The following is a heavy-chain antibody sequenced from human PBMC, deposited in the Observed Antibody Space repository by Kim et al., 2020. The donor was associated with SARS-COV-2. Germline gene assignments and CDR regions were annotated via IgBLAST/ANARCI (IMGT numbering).Heavy chain of an antibody. CDR1: GYTFTSYA. D-gene: IGHD2-15*01. Sequence: ASVKVSCKASGYTFTSYAMHWVRLAPGQRLEWMGWINAGNGNTKYSQKFQGRVTITRDTSASTAYMELSSLRSEDTAVYYCARDGYCSGGSCFIDYWGQGTLVTVSS. CDR2: INAGNGNT. V-gene: IGHV1-3*01. J-gene: IGHJ4*02. CDR3: ARDGYCSGGSCFIDY.